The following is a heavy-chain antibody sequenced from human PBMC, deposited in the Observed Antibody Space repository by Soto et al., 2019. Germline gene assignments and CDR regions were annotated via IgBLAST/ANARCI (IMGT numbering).Heavy chain of an antibody. D-gene: IGHD2-15*01. J-gene: IGHJ4*02. CDR1: AFKFSDYY. CDR3: ARAPDCGEGSCYRHFDL. CDR2: ISGSGDVI. V-gene: IGHV3-11*01. Sequence: GGSLRLSCAASAFKFSDYYMSWVRQAPGRGLEWVSYISGSGDVIYYADSVKGRFTISRDNDKKSVQLQMDTLRAEDTALYYCARAPDCGEGSCYRHFDLWGQGTRVTVSS.